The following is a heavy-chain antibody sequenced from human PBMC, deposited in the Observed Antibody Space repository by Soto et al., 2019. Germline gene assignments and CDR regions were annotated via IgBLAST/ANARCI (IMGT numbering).Heavy chain of an antibody. Sequence: VSLRLSCAASGFSFSNYWMNWVRQAPGKGLEWVANIKQDGSEKYFVDSVKGRFTISRDNAKNSLYLQMNSLRAEDTAVYYCARDLGRTAAGYYYYYAMDVWGQGTTVTVSS. CDR2: IKQDGSEK. D-gene: IGHD2-2*01. V-gene: IGHV3-7*01. CDR3: ARDLGRTAAGYYYYYAMDV. CDR1: GFSFSNYW. J-gene: IGHJ6*02.